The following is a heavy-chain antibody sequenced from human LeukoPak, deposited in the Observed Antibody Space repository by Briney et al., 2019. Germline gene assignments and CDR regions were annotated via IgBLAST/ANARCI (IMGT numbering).Heavy chain of an antibody. V-gene: IGHV3-7*03. J-gene: IGHJ4*02. Sequence: GGSLRLSCAASGFTFSNYWMSWLRQAPGKGLEWVANIKQDESDKYYVDSVKGRFTISRDNTKNSLYLQMNSLRAEDTAMYYCARELVMTSTSAFDYWGQGTLVTVSS. CDR3: ARELVMTSTSAFDY. CDR2: IKQDESDK. CDR1: GFTFSNYW. D-gene: IGHD2-21*02.